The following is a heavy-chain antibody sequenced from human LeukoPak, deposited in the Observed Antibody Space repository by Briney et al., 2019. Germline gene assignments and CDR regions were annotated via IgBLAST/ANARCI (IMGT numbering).Heavy chain of an antibody. CDR3: ARDALGYCGGGSCYHFDY. Sequence: EASVKVSCKASGYTFTDYYMHWVRQAPGQGLEWMGWINPNTGGTNFAQKFQGWVTMTRDTSISTAYVELSRLSSDDTTVYYCARDALGYCGGGSCYHFDYWGQGTLVTVSS. J-gene: IGHJ4*02. V-gene: IGHV1-2*04. CDR2: INPNTGGT. D-gene: IGHD2-15*01. CDR1: GYTFTDYY.